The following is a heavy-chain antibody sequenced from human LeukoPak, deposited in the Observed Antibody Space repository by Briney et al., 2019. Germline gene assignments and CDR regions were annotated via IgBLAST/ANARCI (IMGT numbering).Heavy chain of an antibody. CDR2: IYYSGNI. CDR3: QSRYLEWLLDY. Sequence: SETLSLTCTVSGGSISSSSYYWGWIRQPPGKGLEWIGSIYYSGNIYYNPSLKSRVTIFVDTSKNQFSLKLSSVAAADTAVYYCQSRYLEWLLDYWGQGTLVTVSS. D-gene: IGHD3-3*01. CDR1: GGSISSSSYY. J-gene: IGHJ4*02. V-gene: IGHV4-39*01.